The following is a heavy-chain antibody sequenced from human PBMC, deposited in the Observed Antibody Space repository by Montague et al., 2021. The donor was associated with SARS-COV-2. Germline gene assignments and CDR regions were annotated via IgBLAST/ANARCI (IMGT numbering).Heavy chain of an antibody. CDR2: IYYSGRT. J-gene: IGHJ3*02. Sequence: SETLSLTCSVSGDSISDTFYYWGWIRQSPGKGLEWIGSIYYSGRTKYSPSLKSRVTISLDTSKNQFSLKLSSVTAADTAVYYCARRGRKLLPVATTIGGFDIWGQGTMVTVSS. V-gene: IGHV4-39*01. D-gene: IGHD5-12*01. CDR3: ARRGRKLLPVATTIGGFDI. CDR1: GDSISDTFYY.